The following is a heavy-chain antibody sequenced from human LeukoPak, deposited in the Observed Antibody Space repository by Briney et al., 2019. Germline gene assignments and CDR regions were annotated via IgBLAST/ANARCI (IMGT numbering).Heavy chain of an antibody. Sequence: GALRLSCAASGFTVSSNYMSWVRQAPGKGLEWVSVIYSGGSTYYADSVKGRFTISRDKSNNTVSLQINSLRAEDTAVYYCARDLASGWSNYFDYWGQGTLVTVSS. D-gene: IGHD6-19*01. V-gene: IGHV3-53*01. CDR3: ARDLASGWSNYFDY. CDR2: IYSGGST. CDR1: GFTVSSNY. J-gene: IGHJ4*02.